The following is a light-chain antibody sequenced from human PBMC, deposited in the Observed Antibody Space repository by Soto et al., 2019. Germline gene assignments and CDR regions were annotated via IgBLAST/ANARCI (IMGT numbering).Light chain of an antibody. CDR3: PKSGSSPPKYT. V-gene: IGKV3-20*01. J-gene: IGKJ2*01. CDR2: DAS. CDR1: QSVSSSS. Sequence: EIVLTQSPGTLSLSPGERATLSCRASQSVSSSSLAWYQQKPGQAPRLLLFDASSRATDIPDRFSGSGSGTHFTLTISRLEPEDFAVSYCPKSGSSPPKYTFGQGTKLEIK.